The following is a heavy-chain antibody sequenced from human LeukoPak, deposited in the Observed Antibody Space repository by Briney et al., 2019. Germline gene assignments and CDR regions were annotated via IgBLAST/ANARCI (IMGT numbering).Heavy chain of an antibody. J-gene: IGHJ3*02. CDR1: GYTFTSYG. Sequence: ASVKVSCKASGYTFTSYGISWVRQAPGQGLEWMGWISAYNGNTNYAQKLQGRVTMTTDTSTSTAYMELRSLRSDDTAVYYCASHPRATVTKGAFDIWGQGTMVTVSS. CDR2: ISAYNGNT. CDR3: ASHPRATVTKGAFDI. V-gene: IGHV1-18*01. D-gene: IGHD4-17*01.